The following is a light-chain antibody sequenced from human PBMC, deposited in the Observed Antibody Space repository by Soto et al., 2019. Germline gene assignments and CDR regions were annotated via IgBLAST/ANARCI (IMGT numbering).Light chain of an antibody. CDR3: QQSDSTPHT. V-gene: IGKV1-39*01. J-gene: IGKJ1*01. Sequence: DIVMTQSPDSLAVSLGERATINCKSSQSISSYLNWYQQKPGKAPNLLIYAASSLQSGVPSRFSGSGSGTDFTFSISSLQPEDFATYYCQQSDSTPHTFGQGTKGDIK. CDR1: QSISSY. CDR2: AAS.